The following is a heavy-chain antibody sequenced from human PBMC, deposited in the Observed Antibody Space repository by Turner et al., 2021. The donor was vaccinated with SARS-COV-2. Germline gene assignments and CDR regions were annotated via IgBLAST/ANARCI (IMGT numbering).Heavy chain of an antibody. D-gene: IGHD3-10*01. CDR3: ARLVRRAEDSFDY. J-gene: IGHJ4*02. CDR1: GGSISSRRYY. CDR2: IYSSGST. Sequence: QLQLQESGPGLVKPSETLSLTCTVSGGSISSRRYYWGWIGQPPGKGLEWIGSIYSSGSTYYNPSLKSRVTISVDTSKNQFSLKLGAVTAADTAVYYCARLVRRAEDSFDYWGQGTLVTVSS. V-gene: IGHV4-39*01.